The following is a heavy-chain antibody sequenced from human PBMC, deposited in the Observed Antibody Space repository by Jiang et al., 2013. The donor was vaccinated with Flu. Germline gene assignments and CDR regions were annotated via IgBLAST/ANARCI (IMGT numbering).Heavy chain of an antibody. CDR3: ARHGMTTVTKRFDP. CDR1: GYNFTSYW. D-gene: IGHD4-11*01. Sequence: SGAEVKKPGESLRISCKGSGYNFTSYWISWVRQMPGKGLEWMGRIDPSDSYTNYSPSSKATSPSQLTSPSALPTCSGAALKASDTATYYCARHGMTTVTKRFDPWGQGTLVTVSS. V-gene: IGHV5-10-1*01. CDR2: IDPSDSYT. J-gene: IGHJ5*02.